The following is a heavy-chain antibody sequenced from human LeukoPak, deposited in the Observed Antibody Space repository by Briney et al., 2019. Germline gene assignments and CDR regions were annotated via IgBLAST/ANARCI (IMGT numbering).Heavy chain of an antibody. CDR3: VRDFNWAFDY. Sequence: SQTLSLTCAISRHIVCSKSVSCNWIRQSPSRGLEYLGRTRLRSTWNTFYSLSVQGRITINADTSRNQVSLRLNSVTSEDTALYYCVRDFNWAFDYWGQGTLVTVSS. V-gene: IGHV6-1*01. CDR2: TRLRSTWNT. CDR1: RHIVCSKSVS. D-gene: IGHD7-27*01. J-gene: IGHJ4*02.